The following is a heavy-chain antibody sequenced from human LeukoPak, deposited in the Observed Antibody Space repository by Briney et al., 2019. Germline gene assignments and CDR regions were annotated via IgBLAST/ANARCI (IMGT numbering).Heavy chain of an antibody. CDR1: GFTFSNYG. CDR3: ARDMVRGVIIPYY. D-gene: IGHD3-10*01. Sequence: PGGSLRLSCAASGFTFSNYGMTWVRQAPGKGLEWVSAIGSSGSYTYYADSVRGRFTVSRDNAKNSLYLQMNSLRGEDTAVYYCARDMVRGVIIPYYWGQGTLVTVSS. V-gene: IGHV3-21*04. CDR2: IGSSGSYT. J-gene: IGHJ4*02.